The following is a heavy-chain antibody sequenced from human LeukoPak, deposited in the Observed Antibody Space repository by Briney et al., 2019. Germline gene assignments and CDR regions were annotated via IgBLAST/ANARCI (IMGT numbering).Heavy chain of an antibody. CDR3: ARDNTDSSGWYSDY. J-gene: IGHJ4*02. CDR1: GYAFTSYD. D-gene: IGHD6-19*01. CDR2: MNPNSGNT. V-gene: IGHV1-8*01. Sequence: ASVKVSCKASGYAFTSYDINWVRQATGQGLEWMGWMNPNSGNTGYAQKLQGRVTMTTDTSTSTAYMELRSLRSDDTAVYYCARDNTDSSGWYSDYWGQGTLVTVSS.